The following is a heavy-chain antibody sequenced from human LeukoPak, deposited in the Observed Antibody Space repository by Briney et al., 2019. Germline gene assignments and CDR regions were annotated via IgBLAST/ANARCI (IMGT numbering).Heavy chain of an antibody. CDR2: IWYDGSNK. D-gene: IGHD1-26*01. CDR1: GFTFSSYG. Sequence: GRSLRLSCAASGFTFSSYGMHWVRQAPGKGLEWVAVIWYDGSNKYYADSVKGRFTISRDNSKNTLYLQMNSLRAEDTAVYYCAKGHSGSYYCQDYWGQGTLVTVSS. J-gene: IGHJ4*02. V-gene: IGHV3-33*06. CDR3: AKGHSGSYYCQDY.